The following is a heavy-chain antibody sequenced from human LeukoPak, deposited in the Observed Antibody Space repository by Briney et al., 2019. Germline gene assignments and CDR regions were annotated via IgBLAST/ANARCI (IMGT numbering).Heavy chain of an antibody. Sequence: GGSLRLSCAASGFTVSSNYMSWVRQAPGKGLEWVSVIYSGGSTYYADSVKGRFTISRDNSKNTLYFQMNSLRAEDTAVYYCAREVVVVAATRGVYYYYGMDVWGQGTTDTVSS. D-gene: IGHD2-15*01. CDR1: GFTVSSNY. CDR3: AREVVVVAATRGVYYYYGMDV. CDR2: IYSGGST. J-gene: IGHJ6*02. V-gene: IGHV3-66*01.